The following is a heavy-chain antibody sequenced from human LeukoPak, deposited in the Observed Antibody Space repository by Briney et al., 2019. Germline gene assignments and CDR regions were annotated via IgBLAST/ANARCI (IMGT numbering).Heavy chain of an antibody. D-gene: IGHD1-1*01. J-gene: IGHJ4*02. CDR1: GFTFNTYT. CDR3: AKGLERESRLDS. V-gene: IGHV3-23*01. Sequence: GESLRLSCAASGFTFNTYTMYWVRQAPGKGLEWVSGISNSGGSTYYADSVKGRFTISRDNSKNTLYLQMNSLRAEDTALYYCAKGLERESRLDSWGQGTLVTVS. CDR2: ISNSGGST.